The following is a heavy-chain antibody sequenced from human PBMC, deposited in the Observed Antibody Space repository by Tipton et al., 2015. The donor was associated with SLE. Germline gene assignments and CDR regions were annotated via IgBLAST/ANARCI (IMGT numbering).Heavy chain of an antibody. J-gene: IGHJ5*02. CDR3: ARDLWTGDFGRFDP. D-gene: IGHD2-21*02. Sequence: TLSLTCTVSGGSLSSGSYYWCWVRQPAGKGLEWIGHIYTSGSTNNNPSTKSRVTISVDTSKNRFSLNPSAVTAADTAVYYCARDLWTGDFGRFDPWGQGTLVTVSS. V-gene: IGHV4-61*09. CDR2: IYTSGST. CDR1: GGSLSSGSYY.